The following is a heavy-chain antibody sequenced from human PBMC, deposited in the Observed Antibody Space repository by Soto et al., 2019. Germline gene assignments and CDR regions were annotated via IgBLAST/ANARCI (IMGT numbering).Heavy chain of an antibody. D-gene: IGHD1-1*01. CDR1: GDSVSSNSAA. Sequence: QVQLQQSGPGLVKPSQTLSLTCDISGDSVSSNSAAWNWIRQTPSRGLEWLGRTYYRSKWYSNYAISVKSRVTVTPATFKNQFSLQLNSVTPEDTAVYYCARGSWDDVSGHYYMDVWGKGTTVTVSS. J-gene: IGHJ6*03. CDR3: ARGSWDDVSGHYYMDV. V-gene: IGHV6-1*01. CDR2: TYYRSKWYS.